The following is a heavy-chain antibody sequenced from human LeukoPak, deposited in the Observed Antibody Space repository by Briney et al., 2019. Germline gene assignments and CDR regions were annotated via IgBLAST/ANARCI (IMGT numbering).Heavy chain of an antibody. V-gene: IGHV4-39*01. Sequence: SETLSLTCTVSGRSIISSSYDWGWIREPPGKGLECLASIYYSVSSYYNPSLKSRVTISVDTSKNQFSLKLSAVTAADTAVYYCARTYYGILTGYYYYMDVWGKGTTVTVSS. CDR3: ARTYYGILTGYYYYMDV. CDR2: IYYSVSS. D-gene: IGHD3-9*01. CDR1: GRSIISSSYD. J-gene: IGHJ6*03.